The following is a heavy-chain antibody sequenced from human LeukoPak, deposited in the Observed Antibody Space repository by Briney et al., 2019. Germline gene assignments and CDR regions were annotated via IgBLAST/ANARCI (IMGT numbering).Heavy chain of an antibody. CDR3: AKSRTLEFDY. J-gene: IGHJ4*02. CDR1: GFTFSSYW. Sequence: GGSLRLSCATSGFTFSSYWMSWVRQVPGKGLEWVANIKQDGSEKYYVDSVKGRFTISRDNARNSLYLQMNSLRAEDTAVYYCAKSRTLEFDYWGQGTLVTVSS. CDR2: IKQDGSEK. V-gene: IGHV3-7*03.